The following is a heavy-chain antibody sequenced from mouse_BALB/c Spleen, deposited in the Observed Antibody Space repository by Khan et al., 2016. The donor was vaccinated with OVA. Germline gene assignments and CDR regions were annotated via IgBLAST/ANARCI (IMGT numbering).Heavy chain of an antibody. CDR3: ARSVTITTVVATDVDY. CDR2: ISYRGRP. V-gene: IGHV3-2*02. CDR1: GYSITSDYA. J-gene: IGHJ2*01. Sequence: EVQLQESGPGLVKPSQSLSLTCTVTGYSITSDYAWNWIRQFPGNKLEWMGYISYRGRPSYNPSLKSRISITRDTSKNQFFLQLNSVTTEDTATYYCARSVTITTVVATDVDYWGQGTTLTVSS. D-gene: IGHD1-1*01.